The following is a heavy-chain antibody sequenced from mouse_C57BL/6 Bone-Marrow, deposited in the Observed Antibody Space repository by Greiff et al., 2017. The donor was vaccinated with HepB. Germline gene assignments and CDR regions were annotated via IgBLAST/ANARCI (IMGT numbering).Heavy chain of an antibody. V-gene: IGHV1-81*01. Sequence: QVQLQQSGAELARPGASVKLSCKASGYTFTSYGISWVKQRTGQGLEWIGEIYPRSGNTYYNEKFKGKATLTADKSSSTAYMELRSLTSEDSAVYFCAREDGSSYHYYAMDYWGQGTSVTVSS. J-gene: IGHJ4*01. D-gene: IGHD1-1*01. CDR3: AREDGSSYHYYAMDY. CDR2: IYPRSGNT. CDR1: GYTFTSYG.